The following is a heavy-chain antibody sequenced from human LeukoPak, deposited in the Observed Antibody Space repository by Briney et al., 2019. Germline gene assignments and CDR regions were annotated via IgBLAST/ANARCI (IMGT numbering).Heavy chain of an antibody. CDR1: GYSFTSYW. Sequence: GESLKISCKGSGYSFTSYWIGWVRQMPGKGLEWMGIIYPGDSDTRYSPSFEDQVTISADKSISTAYLQWSSLKASDTAMYYCARISSPRPDYYYYYGMDVWGQGTTVTVSS. CDR2: IYPGDSDT. J-gene: IGHJ6*02. CDR3: ARISSPRPDYYYYYGMDV. D-gene: IGHD6-6*01. V-gene: IGHV5-51*01.